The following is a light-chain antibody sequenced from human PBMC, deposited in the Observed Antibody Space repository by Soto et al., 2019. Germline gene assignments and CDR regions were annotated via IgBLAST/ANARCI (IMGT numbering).Light chain of an antibody. CDR3: CSFTSITTYV. V-gene: IGLV2-14*01. J-gene: IGLJ1*01. CDR2: EVS. Sequence: QSALTQPACVSGSLGQSITNSCTGTSSDVGAYNYVSWYQQQPGKAPKLMISEVSNRPSGVSNRFSGSKSGNTASLIISGLQAEDEADYYCCSFTSITTYVFGTGTKVTVL. CDR1: SSDVGAYNY.